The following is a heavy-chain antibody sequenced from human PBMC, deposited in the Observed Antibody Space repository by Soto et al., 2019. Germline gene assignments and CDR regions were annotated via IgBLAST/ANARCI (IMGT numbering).Heavy chain of an antibody. J-gene: IGHJ4*02. D-gene: IGHD2-15*01. V-gene: IGHV3-23*01. CDR3: AKSRYCSGGSCYRFDY. Sequence: EVQLLESGGGLVQPGGSLRLSCAASGFTFSSHAMSWVRQAPGKGLEWVSAISGSGGSTYYADSVKGRFTISRDNSKNTLYLQMNSLRAEGTAVYYCAKSRYCSGGSCYRFDYWGQGTLVTVSS. CDR2: ISGSGGST. CDR1: GFTFSSHA.